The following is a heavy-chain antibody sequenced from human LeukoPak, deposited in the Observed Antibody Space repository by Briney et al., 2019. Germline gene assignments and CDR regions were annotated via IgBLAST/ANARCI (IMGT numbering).Heavy chain of an antibody. J-gene: IGHJ4*02. D-gene: IGHD6-19*01. V-gene: IGHV3-53*01. Sequence: GSLRLSCAASGFSVSTNYMSWVRQAPGKGLEWVSIIYSGGNTYYTDSVKGRFTISRDNSKNTLYLQMNSLRAEDTAVYYCARDIAVADQGYWGQGSLVTVSS. CDR1: GFSVSTNY. CDR2: IYSGGNT. CDR3: ARDIAVADQGY.